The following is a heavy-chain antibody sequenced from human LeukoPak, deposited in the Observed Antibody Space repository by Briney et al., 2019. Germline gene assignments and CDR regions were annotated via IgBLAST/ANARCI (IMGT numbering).Heavy chain of an antibody. CDR2: ISYDGRGK. V-gene: IGHV3-30*04. CDR1: GFTFSVAA. D-gene: IGHD5-12*01. Sequence: GGSLRLSCAASGFTFSVAAMTWVRQAPGKGLEWVTLISYDGRGKYYADSVKGRFTISRDNSENMLYLQMNSLRPEDTAVYYCARERSGYDHQYWGQGTLVTVSS. CDR3: ARERSGYDHQY. J-gene: IGHJ4*02.